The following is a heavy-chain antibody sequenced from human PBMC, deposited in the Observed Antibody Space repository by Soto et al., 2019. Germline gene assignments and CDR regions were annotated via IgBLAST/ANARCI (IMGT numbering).Heavy chain of an antibody. J-gene: IGHJ4*02. V-gene: IGHV2-5*02. D-gene: IGHD6-19*01. CDR3: AHLVPGPLCFAY. CDR1: GFSFNTRGVG. CDR2: IYWDNDR. Sequence: QITLKESGPSLINPTQTLALTCTFSGFSFNTRGVGVAWIRQPPGKTLEWLAVIYWDNDRRYRPSLTDRLSITKDMSTKQVVLTMTNVDPVDTGTYYCAHLVPGPLCFAYWGQGALVTVSS.